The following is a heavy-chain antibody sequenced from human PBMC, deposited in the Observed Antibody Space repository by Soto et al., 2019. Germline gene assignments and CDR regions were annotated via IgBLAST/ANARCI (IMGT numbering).Heavy chain of an antibody. V-gene: IGHV4-31*03. CDR1: GGSISSGGYY. CDR3: ARHSASWQWFDY. CDR2: IYYSGST. Sequence: QVQLQESGPGLVKPSQTLSLTCSVSGGSISSGGYYWSWIRQHPEKGLEWMGYIYYSGSTNYNPSLKSRVIISVDTSSNRFSLDLRSVPAADTAIYYCARHSASWQWFDYWGQGTLVTVSS. J-gene: IGHJ5*01. D-gene: IGHD1-26*01.